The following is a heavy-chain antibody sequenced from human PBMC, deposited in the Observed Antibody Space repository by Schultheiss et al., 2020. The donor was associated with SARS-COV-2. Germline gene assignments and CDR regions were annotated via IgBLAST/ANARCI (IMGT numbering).Heavy chain of an antibody. Sequence: GESLKISCAASGFTFSSYSMNWVRQAPGKGLEWVSAISGSGGSTYYADSVKGRFTISRDNSKNTLYLQMNSLRAEDTAVYYCAKQDKVFGVVSRGDYFDYWGQGTLVTVSS. CDR3: AKQDKVFGVVSRGDYFDY. J-gene: IGHJ4*02. V-gene: IGHV3-23*01. CDR2: ISGSGGST. D-gene: IGHD3-3*01. CDR1: GFTFSSYS.